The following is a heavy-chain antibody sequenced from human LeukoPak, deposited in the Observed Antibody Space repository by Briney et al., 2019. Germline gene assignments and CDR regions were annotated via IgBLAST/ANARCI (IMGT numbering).Heavy chain of an antibody. Sequence: GGSLRLSCAASGFTFSSYSMNWVRQAPGKGLEWLSYISTSSSYIYYADSMKGRFTISRDNAKNSLYLQMNSLRAEDTAVYYCAKDRLLWFGELLLSNYFDYWGQGTLVTVSS. J-gene: IGHJ4*02. D-gene: IGHD3-10*01. CDR3: AKDRLLWFGELLLSNYFDY. V-gene: IGHV3-21*04. CDR2: ISTSSSYI. CDR1: GFTFSSYS.